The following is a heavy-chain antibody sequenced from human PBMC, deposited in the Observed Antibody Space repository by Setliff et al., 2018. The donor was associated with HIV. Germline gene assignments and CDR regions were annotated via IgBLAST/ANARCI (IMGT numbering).Heavy chain of an antibody. CDR3: ARGEFYCGTDCYWSSFDY. J-gene: IGHJ4*02. Sequence: SETLSLTCTVSGDSSSNDYWTWVRQPPGKGLEWIGNIHTSGTTKYNPSLRSRVTISVDTSKNHFSLRLSSVTAADTAVYYCARGEFYCGTDCYWSSFDYWGQGILVTVSS. CDR1: GDSSSNDY. CDR2: IHTSGTT. V-gene: IGHV4-4*08. D-gene: IGHD2-21*02.